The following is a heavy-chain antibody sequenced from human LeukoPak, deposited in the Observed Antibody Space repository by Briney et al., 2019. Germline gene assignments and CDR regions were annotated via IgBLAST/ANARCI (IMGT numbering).Heavy chain of an antibody. CDR1: GFTFSSYA. D-gene: IGHD5-18*01. Sequence: PGGSLRLSCAASGFTFSSYAMHWVRQAPGKGLEYVSAISSNGGSTYYANSVKGRFTISRDNSKNTLYLQMGSLRAEDMAVYYCARGPGYSYEVYFDYWGQGTLVTVSS. J-gene: IGHJ4*02. CDR2: ISSNGGST. V-gene: IGHV3-64*01. CDR3: ARGPGYSYEVYFDY.